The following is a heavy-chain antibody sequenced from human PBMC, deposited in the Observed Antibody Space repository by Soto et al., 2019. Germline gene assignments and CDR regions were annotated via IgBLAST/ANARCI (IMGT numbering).Heavy chain of an antibody. V-gene: IGHV2-70*01. Sequence: PGPTLVNPTQTLTLTCTFSGFSLSTSGMCVSWIRQPPGKALEWLALIDWDDDKYYSTALKTRLTISKDTPKNQVVLTMTNMDPVDTATYYCARSGGNHPDAFDIWGQGTMVTVSS. CDR1: GFSLSTSGMC. CDR2: IDWDDDK. D-gene: IGHD2-15*01. J-gene: IGHJ3*02. CDR3: ARSGGNHPDAFDI.